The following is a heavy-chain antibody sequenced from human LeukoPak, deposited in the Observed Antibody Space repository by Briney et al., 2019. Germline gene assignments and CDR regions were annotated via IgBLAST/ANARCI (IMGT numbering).Heavy chain of an antibody. V-gene: IGHV3-21*01. CDR1: GFTFSSYS. CDR3: ARGISLRYFDWSPPFDY. Sequence: GGSLRLSCAASGFTFSSYSMNWVRQAPGKGLEWVSSISSSSGYIYYADSVKGRFTISRDNAKNSLYLQMNSLRAEDTAVYHCARGISLRYFDWSPPFDYWGQGTLATVSS. D-gene: IGHD3-9*01. J-gene: IGHJ4*02. CDR2: ISSSSGYI.